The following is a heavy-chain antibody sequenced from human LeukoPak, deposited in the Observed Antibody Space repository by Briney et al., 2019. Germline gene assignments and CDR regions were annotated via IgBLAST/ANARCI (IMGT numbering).Heavy chain of an antibody. D-gene: IGHD2-2*01. CDR3: ARAGYCSSTSCYGGYYMDV. CDR2: ISAYNGST. V-gene: IGHV1-18*01. CDR1: GYTFTSYG. J-gene: IGHJ6*03. Sequence: ASVKVSCKASGYTFTSYGISWVRQAPGQGLEWMGWISAYNGSTNYAQKLQGRVTMTTDTSTSTAYMELRSLRSDDTAVYYCARAGYCSSTSCYGGYYMDVWGKGTTVTVSS.